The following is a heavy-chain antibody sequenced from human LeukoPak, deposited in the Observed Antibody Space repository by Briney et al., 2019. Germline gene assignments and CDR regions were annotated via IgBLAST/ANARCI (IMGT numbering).Heavy chain of an antibody. D-gene: IGHD2-2*01. CDR3: AKGGYCSSTSCYSLRYYYYYMDV. Sequence: GGSLRLSCAASGFTFSSYAMSWVRQAPGKGLEWVSAISGSGGSTYYADSVKGRITISRDNSKNTLYLQMNSLRAEDTAVYYCAKGGYCSSTSCYSLRYYYYYMDVWGKGTTVTVAS. CDR2: ISGSGGST. CDR1: GFTFSSYA. J-gene: IGHJ6*03. V-gene: IGHV3-23*01.